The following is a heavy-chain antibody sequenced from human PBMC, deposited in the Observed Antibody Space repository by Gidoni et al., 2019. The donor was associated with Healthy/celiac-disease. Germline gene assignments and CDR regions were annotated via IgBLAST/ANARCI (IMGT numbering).Heavy chain of an antibody. Sequence: LTCAVSGYSISSGYYWGWIRQPPGKGLEWIGSIYHSGSTYYNPSLKSRVTISVDTSKNQFSLKLSSVTAADTAVYYCARDAAVAGTLDVVPQSNWFDPWGQGTLVTVSS. CDR3: ARDAAVAGTLDVVPQSNWFDP. D-gene: IGHD6-19*01. CDR2: IYHSGST. V-gene: IGHV4-38-2*02. J-gene: IGHJ5*02. CDR1: GYSISSGYY.